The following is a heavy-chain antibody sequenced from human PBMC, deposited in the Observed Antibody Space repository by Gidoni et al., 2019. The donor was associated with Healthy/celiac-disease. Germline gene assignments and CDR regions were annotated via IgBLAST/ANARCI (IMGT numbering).Heavy chain of an antibody. J-gene: IGHJ3*02. CDR1: GGSISSGGYS. V-gene: IGHV4-30-2*01. Sequence: QLQLQESGSGLVKPSQTLSLTCAVAGGSISSGGYSWSWIRQPPGKGLEWIGYIYHSGSTYYNPSLKSRVTISVDRSKNQFSLKLSSVTAADTAVYYCAREMVRGVIGAFDIWGQGTMVTVSS. CDR3: AREMVRGVIGAFDI. D-gene: IGHD3-10*01. CDR2: IYHSGST.